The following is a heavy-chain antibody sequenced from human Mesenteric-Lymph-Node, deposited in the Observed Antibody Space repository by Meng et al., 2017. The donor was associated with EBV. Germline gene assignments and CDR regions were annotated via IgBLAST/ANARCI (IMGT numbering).Heavy chain of an antibody. J-gene: IGHJ4*02. CDR3: VRINGYDYGDH. D-gene: IGHD5-12*01. Sequence: QVQLVESGGRFVKPGGSLRLSCAASGFTFSDSYMSWIRQAPGKGLEWVAYISSSSSTTFYADSVKGRCTISRDNAQNSLYLQMNSLRAEDTAIYYCVRINGYDYGDHWGQGTLVTVSS. CDR1: GFTFSDSY. V-gene: IGHV3-11*01. CDR2: ISSSSSTT.